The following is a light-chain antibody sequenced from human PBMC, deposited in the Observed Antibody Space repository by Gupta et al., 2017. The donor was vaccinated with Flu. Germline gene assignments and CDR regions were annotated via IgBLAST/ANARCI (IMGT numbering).Light chain of an antibody. V-gene: IGLV1-51*01. CDR2: DNY. CDR1: SSNIGNNY. J-gene: IGLJ3*02. CDR3: GTWDTSLSAGV. Sequence: TQPPSVSAAPGQKVTISCSGSSSNIGNNYVSWYQQLPGTAPKLLSYDNYKRPSGIPDRFSGSKSGTSATLGITGLQTGDEADYYCGTWDTSLSAGVFGGGTKLTVL.